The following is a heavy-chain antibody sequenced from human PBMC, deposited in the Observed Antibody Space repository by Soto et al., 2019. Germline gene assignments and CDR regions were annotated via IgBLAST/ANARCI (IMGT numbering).Heavy chain of an antibody. CDR3: AKDCDFGEDGPAEYFEH. CDR1: GFTFKNYA. D-gene: IGHD4-17*01. J-gene: IGHJ1*01. Sequence: EVNLLESGGGVVQPGESLRISCVGSGFTFKNYAMTWVRQAPGKGLEWVSGTTGSGANNHYAASGRGRFTISRDNYKKTLYLEMKSLRVEDTAVYYRAKDCDFGEDGPAEYFEHWGQGTLVTVSS. V-gene: IGHV3-23*01. CDR2: TTGSGANN.